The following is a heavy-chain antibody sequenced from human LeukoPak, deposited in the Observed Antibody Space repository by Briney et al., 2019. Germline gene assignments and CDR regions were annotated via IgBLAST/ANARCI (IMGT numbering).Heavy chain of an antibody. D-gene: IGHD6-13*01. V-gene: IGHV4-4*07. J-gene: IGHJ4*02. CDR2: ISTGGST. Sequence: PSETLSLTCTVSGGSMRNYFWNWVRQPAGEGLEWIGRISTGGSTDYNPSLESRLTMSVDTSKNQFSLRLSSVTAADTAVYYCASDGSSSWPFDFWGQGTLVTVSS. CDR1: GGSMRNYF. CDR3: ASDGSSSWPFDF.